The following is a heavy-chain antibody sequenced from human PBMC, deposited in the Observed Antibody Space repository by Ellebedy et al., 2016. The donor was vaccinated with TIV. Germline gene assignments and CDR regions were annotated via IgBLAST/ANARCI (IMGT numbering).Heavy chain of an antibody. Sequence: GGSLRLSCVVSGFTFSRHAVHWVRQASGKGLEWVAVISYEVSNKFYRDSVEGRFTISRDNSKNTLFLQMNNVRAEDTALYFCAREAPGSAYDFKGYFDSWGQGTLVTVSA. CDR2: ISYEVSNK. CDR3: AREAPGSAYDFKGYFDS. V-gene: IGHV3-30*04. CDR1: GFTFSRHA. J-gene: IGHJ4*02. D-gene: IGHD5-12*01.